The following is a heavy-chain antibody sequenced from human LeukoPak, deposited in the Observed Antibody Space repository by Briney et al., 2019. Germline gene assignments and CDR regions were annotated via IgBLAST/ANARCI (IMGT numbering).Heavy chain of an antibody. V-gene: IGHV4-59*12. J-gene: IGHJ4*02. CDR2: ISYSGST. CDR1: GGSISSYY. CDR3: ARDVGNFDY. Sequence: SETLSLTCSISGGSISSYYWSWIRQPPGKGLEWIADISYSGSTDYNPSLKGRVTIAADTSKSQFSLRLSSVTASDAAVYYCARDVGNFDYWGQGTLVTVSS.